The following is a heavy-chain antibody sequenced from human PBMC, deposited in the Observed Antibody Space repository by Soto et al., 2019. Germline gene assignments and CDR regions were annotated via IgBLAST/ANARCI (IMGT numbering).Heavy chain of an antibody. Sequence: GGSLRLSCAASGFTFSSYALSWVRQAPRKGLEWVSAISGGGDGTDYADSVKGRFTVSRDNSKNTLYLQMNSLRAEDTAVYYCAGPGYSSQDYWGQGTLVTVSS. J-gene: IGHJ4*02. CDR1: GFTFSSYA. CDR3: AGPGYSSQDY. D-gene: IGHD5-18*01. CDR2: ISGGGDGT. V-gene: IGHV3-23*01.